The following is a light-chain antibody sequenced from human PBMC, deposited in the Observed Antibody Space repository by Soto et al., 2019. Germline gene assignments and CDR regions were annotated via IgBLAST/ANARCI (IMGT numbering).Light chain of an antibody. V-gene: IGKV1-9*01. J-gene: IGKJ1*01. CDR1: QGVSSC. Sequence: IELTQSPSSLSSSVGDRVTLTCRASQGVSSCLSGYQQKPWKAPKLLIYAASTLQSRVPSRFCSSRSGTDVTLTISSRQAEDFATYYCKQHNSYPRTFGQGTKVEIK. CDR3: KQHNSYPRT. CDR2: AAS.